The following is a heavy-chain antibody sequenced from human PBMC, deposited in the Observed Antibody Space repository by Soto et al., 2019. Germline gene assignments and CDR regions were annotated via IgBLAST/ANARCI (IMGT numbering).Heavy chain of an antibody. V-gene: IGHV3-66*01. Sequence: GGSLRLSCAASGFTVSNNYMSWVRQAPGKGLEWVSVIYSGGSTYYADSVKGRFTISRDNSKNTLYLQMNSLRAEDTAVYYCARVQTTATSDRYYYCGMDVWGQGTTVTVSS. CDR2: IYSGGST. J-gene: IGHJ6*02. CDR1: GFTVSNNY. CDR3: ARVQTTATSDRYYYCGMDV. D-gene: IGHD4-17*01.